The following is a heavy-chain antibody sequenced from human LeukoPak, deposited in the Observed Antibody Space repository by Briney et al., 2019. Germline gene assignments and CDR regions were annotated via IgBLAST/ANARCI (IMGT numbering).Heavy chain of an antibody. J-gene: IGHJ4*02. CDR1: GFTFSGSA. Sequence: GGSLRLSCAASGFTFSGSAMHWVRQASGKGLEWVANIKQDGSEKYYVDSVKGRFTISRDNAKNSLYLQMNSLRAEDTAVYYCAREASSSWYAWGDYWGQGTLVTVSS. CDR3: AREASSSWYAWGDY. V-gene: IGHV3-7*01. CDR2: IKQDGSEK. D-gene: IGHD6-13*01.